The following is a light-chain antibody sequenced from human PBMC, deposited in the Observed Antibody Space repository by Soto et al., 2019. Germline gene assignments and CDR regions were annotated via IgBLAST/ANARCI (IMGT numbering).Light chain of an antibody. CDR3: QQRSNWSLT. CDR1: QSVSSN. CDR2: GAS. Sequence: EILMTQSPATLAVSPGERATLSCRASQSVSSNLAWYQQKPGQAPRLLIYGASTRATGIPARFSGSGSGTEFTLTISSLEPEDFEVYYCQQRSNWSLTFGGGTKVDI. J-gene: IGKJ4*01. V-gene: IGKV3-15*01.